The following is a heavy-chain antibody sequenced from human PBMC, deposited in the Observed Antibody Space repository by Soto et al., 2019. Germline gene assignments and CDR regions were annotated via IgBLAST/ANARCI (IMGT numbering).Heavy chain of an antibody. CDR3: ALLVVARLDY. Sequence: GASVKVSCKASGGTFSSYAISWVRQAPGQGLEWMGGIIPIFGTANYAQKFQGRVTITADESTSTAYMELSSLRSEDTAVYYCALLVVARLDYWGQGTLVTVSS. J-gene: IGHJ4*02. CDR2: IIPIFGTA. CDR1: GGTFSSYA. V-gene: IGHV1-69*13. D-gene: IGHD3-22*01.